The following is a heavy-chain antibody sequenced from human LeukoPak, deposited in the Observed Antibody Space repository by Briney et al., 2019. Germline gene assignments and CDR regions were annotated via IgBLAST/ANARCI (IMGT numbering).Heavy chain of an antibody. D-gene: IGHD3-9*01. CDR1: GGTFSSYA. V-gene: IGHV1-69*13. Sequence: ASVKVSCKASGGTFSSYAISWVRQAPGQGLEWMGGIIPIFGTANYAQKFQGRVTITADESTSTAYMELSSLRSEDTAVYYCARANGRLRYLDWLLTYFDYWGQGTLVTVSS. J-gene: IGHJ4*02. CDR2: IIPIFGTA. CDR3: ARANGRLRYLDWLLTYFDY.